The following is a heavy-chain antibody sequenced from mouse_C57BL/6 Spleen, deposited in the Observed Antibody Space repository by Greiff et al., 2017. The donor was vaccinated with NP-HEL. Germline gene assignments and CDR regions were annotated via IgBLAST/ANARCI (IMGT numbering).Heavy chain of an antibody. Sequence: QVQLKESGAELVRPGASVTLSCKASGYTFTDYEMHWVKQTPVHGLEWIGAIDPETGGTAYNQKFKGKAILTADKSSSTAYMELRSLTSEDSAVYYCTRSGGNPWFAYWGQGTLVTVSA. CDR1: GYTFTDYE. J-gene: IGHJ3*01. CDR2: IDPETGGT. D-gene: IGHD2-1*01. V-gene: IGHV1-15*01. CDR3: TRSGGNPWFAY.